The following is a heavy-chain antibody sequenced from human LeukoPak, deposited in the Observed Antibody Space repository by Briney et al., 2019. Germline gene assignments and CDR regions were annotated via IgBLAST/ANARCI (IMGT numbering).Heavy chain of an antibody. J-gene: IGHJ4*02. CDR1: GYTFTSYG. V-gene: IGHV1-18*01. CDR3: ARDRIGYCSSTSCSSFDY. CDR2: ISAYNGNT. D-gene: IGHD2-2*01. Sequence: SVKVSCKASGYTFTSYGFNWVRQAPGQGLEWMGWISAYNGNTNYAQKLQGRITMTTDTSTSTAYMDLMSLRSDDTAVYYCARDRIGYCSSTSCSSFDYWGQGTLVTVSS.